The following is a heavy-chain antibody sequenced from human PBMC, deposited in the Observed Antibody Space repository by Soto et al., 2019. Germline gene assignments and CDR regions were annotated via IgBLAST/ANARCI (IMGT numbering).Heavy chain of an antibody. D-gene: IGHD2-8*01. J-gene: IGHJ6*02. CDR3: AKNGQPPYYYYGLDV. Sequence: ASVKVSCKASGYTFTRYGMSWVRQAPGQGLEWMGWISGYNGDTNYAQKFQDRVSMTIDTSTGTAYMELRSLTSDDMAIYYCAKNGQPPYYYYGLDVWGQGTKVTVS. CDR1: GYTFTRYG. V-gene: IGHV1-18*03. CDR2: ISGYNGDT.